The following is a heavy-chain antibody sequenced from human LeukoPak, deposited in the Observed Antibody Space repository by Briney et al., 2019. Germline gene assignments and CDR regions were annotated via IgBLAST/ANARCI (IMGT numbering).Heavy chain of an antibody. CDR2: IIPIFGTA. Sequence: GASVKVSCKASGYTFTTYGISWVRQAPGQGLEWMGGIIPIFGTANYAQKFQGRVTITADESTSTAYMELSSLRSEDTAVYYCARDRYCSSTSCLGRAFDIWGQGTMVTVSS. D-gene: IGHD2-2*01. CDR3: ARDRYCSSTSCLGRAFDI. CDR1: GYTFTTYG. V-gene: IGHV1-69*13. J-gene: IGHJ3*02.